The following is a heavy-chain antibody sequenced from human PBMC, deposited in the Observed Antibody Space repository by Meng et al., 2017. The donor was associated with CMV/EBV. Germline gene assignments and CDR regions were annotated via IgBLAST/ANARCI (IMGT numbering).Heavy chain of an antibody. CDR1: GGSFSGYY. J-gene: IGHJ3*02. CDR2: INHSGST. D-gene: IGHD4/OR15-4a*01. CDR3: ARGMMDDYGGIYDAFDI. Sequence: SETLSLTCAVYGGSFSGYYWSWIRQPPGKGLEWIGEINHSGSTNYNPSLKSRVTISVDTSKNQFSLKLSSVTAADTAVYYCARGMMDDYGGIYDAFDIWGQGTMVT. V-gene: IGHV4-34*01.